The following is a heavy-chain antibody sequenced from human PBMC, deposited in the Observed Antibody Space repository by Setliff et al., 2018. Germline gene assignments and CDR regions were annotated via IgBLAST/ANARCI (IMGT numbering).Heavy chain of an antibody. J-gene: IGHJ6*03. CDR3: ARLGGSSTSGGFYYFYYYMDV. CDR2: IYYSGST. Sequence: KTSETLSLTCAVSGYSISSGYYWGWIRQPPGKGLEWIGSIYYSGSTYYNPSLKSRVTISVDTSKNQFSLNLSSVTAADTAVYYCARLGGSSTSGGFYYFYYYMDVWGKGTTVTVSS. D-gene: IGHD2-2*01. V-gene: IGHV4-38-2*01. CDR1: GYSISSGYY.